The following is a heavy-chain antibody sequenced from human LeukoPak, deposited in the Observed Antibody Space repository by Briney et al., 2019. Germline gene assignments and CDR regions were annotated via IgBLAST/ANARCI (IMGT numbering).Heavy chain of an antibody. CDR2: IHTTGGT. V-gene: IGHV4-61*02. D-gene: IGHD1-14*01. CDR1: GGSISGGHY. CDR3: ASLHTPGYFDY. Sequence: SETLSLTCTVFGGSISGGHYWTWIRQPAGKGLEWIGRIHTTGGTDYSPSLKSRVTISRDTSKDQFSLKLSSVTAADTAVYYCASLHTPGYFDYWGQGTLVTVSS. J-gene: IGHJ4*02.